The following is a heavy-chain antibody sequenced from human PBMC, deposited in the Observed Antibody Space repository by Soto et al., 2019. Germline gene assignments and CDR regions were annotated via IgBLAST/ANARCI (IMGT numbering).Heavy chain of an antibody. D-gene: IGHD1-7*01. CDR2: ISYDGSYQ. CDR3: AKDEISKTIRGDAFKF. V-gene: IGHV3-30*18. Sequence: QVQLVESGGGVVQPGRSLRLSCAASGFTFSSDGMHWVRQAPGKGLEWVAVISYDGSYQYYVDSVKGRFTISRDNSKNTLYLQKNSLKAEDQGVYYCAKDEISKTIRGDAFKFWGQGTIVTLSS. CDR1: GFTFSSDG. J-gene: IGHJ3*01.